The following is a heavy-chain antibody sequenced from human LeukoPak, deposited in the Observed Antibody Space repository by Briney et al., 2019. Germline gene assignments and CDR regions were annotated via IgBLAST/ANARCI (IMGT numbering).Heavy chain of an antibody. D-gene: IGHD3-3*01. J-gene: IGHJ4*02. Sequence: GGSLRLSCAASGFTFSSYWMSWVRQAPGKGLEWVASIKHDGSEKYYVDSVRGRFTISRDNTKNLLYLQMSSLRAEDTAVYYCATDRGWRTSGYYLYYFEYWGQGTLVTFSS. V-gene: IGHV3-7*01. CDR1: GFTFSSYW. CDR2: IKHDGSEK. CDR3: ATDRGWRTSGYYLYYFEY.